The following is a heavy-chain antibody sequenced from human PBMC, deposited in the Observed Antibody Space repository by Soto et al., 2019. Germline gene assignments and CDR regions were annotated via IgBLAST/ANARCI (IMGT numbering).Heavy chain of an antibody. V-gene: IGHV3-13*05. J-gene: IGHJ6*02. Sequence: HPGGSLRLSCAASGFTFSAYDMHWVRQTPGKGLEWVSAIGAADDPYYLGSVKGRFTISRENAKNSLYLQMNSLRAEDTAVYYCARAYSGRLPSRADYYFAMDVWGQGTTVTVSS. CDR2: IGAADDP. CDR3: ARAYSGRLPSRADYYFAMDV. CDR1: GFTFSAYD. D-gene: IGHD2-15*01.